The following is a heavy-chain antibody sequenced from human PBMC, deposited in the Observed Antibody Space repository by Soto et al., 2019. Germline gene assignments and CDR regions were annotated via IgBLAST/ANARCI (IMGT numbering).Heavy chain of an antibody. Sequence: ASVKVSCKASGDTFSSYAISWVRQAPGQGLEWMGGIIPILGIANYAQKFQDRVTITADKSTSTAYMELSSLRSEDTAVYYCARYSGSYYYFDYWGQGTLVTVSS. J-gene: IGHJ4*02. CDR3: ARYSGSYYYFDY. CDR1: GDTFSSYA. D-gene: IGHD1-26*01. V-gene: IGHV1-69*10. CDR2: IIPILGIA.